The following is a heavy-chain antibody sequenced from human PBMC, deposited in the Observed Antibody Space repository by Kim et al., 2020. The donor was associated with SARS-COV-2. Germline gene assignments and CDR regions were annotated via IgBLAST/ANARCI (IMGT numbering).Heavy chain of an antibody. Sequence: ASVKVSCKASGYTFTGYYMHWVRQAPGQGLEWMGWINPNSGGTNYAQKFQGRVTMTRDTSISTAYMELSRLRSDDTAVYYCAREDVPTYYDFWSGYGIYYGMDVWGQGTTVTVSS. CDR3: AREDVPTYYDFWSGYGIYYGMDV. D-gene: IGHD3-3*01. CDR2: INPNSGGT. CDR1: GYTFTGYY. V-gene: IGHV1-2*02. J-gene: IGHJ6*02.